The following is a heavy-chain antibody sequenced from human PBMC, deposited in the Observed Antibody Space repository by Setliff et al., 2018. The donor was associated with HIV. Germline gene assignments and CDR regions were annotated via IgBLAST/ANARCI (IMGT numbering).Heavy chain of an antibody. Sequence: GASVKVSCKTSGYTFTSYVINWVRQAPGQGLEWMGWINTNAGNPTYAQGFTGRFVFSLDTSVSTAYLQISSLQAEDSAVYYCATAYMKAPSRDSSGWYYFAYWGQGTPVTSPQ. D-gene: IGHD6-19*01. CDR2: INTNAGNP. CDR3: ATAYMKAPSRDSSGWYYFAY. J-gene: IGHJ4*02. CDR1: GYTFTSYV. V-gene: IGHV7-4-1*02.